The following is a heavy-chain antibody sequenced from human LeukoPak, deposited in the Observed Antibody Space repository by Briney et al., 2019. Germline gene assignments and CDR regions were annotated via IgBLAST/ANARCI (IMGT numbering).Heavy chain of an antibody. CDR1: GYTFTGNY. D-gene: IGHD2-21*01. CDR3: ARDQTYSVDY. J-gene: IGHJ4*02. Sequence: ASVKVSCKASGYTFTGNYMHWVRQTPGQGLEWMGWINPNSGGTNYAQKFQGRVTMTRDTSISTAYMELSRLRSDDTAVYYCARDQTYSVDYWGQGTLVTVSS. V-gene: IGHV1-2*02. CDR2: INPNSGGT.